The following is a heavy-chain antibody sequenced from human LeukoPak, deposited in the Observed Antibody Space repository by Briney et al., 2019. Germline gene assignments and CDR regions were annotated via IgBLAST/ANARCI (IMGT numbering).Heavy chain of an antibody. V-gene: IGHV3-23*01. CDR3: AKSSEKQSGYSNYDY. D-gene: IGHD4-4*01. CDR1: GFNFNNYA. CDR2: ISGSGGST. Sequence: GGSLRLSCAASGFNFNNYAMHWVRRGPGQGLEWVSGISGSGGSTYYADSVKGRFTISRDNSKNTLYLQMNSLRAEDTAVYYCAKSSEKQSGYSNYDYWGQGTLVTVSS. J-gene: IGHJ4*02.